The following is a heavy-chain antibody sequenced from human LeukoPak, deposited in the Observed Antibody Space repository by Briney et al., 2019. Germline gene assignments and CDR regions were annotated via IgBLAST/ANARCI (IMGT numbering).Heavy chain of an antibody. CDR2: IIPIFGTA. D-gene: IGHD6-25*01. CDR1: GGTFSSYA. V-gene: IGHV1-69*01. Sequence: ASVKVSCKASGGTFSSYAISWVRQAPGQGLEWMGGIIPIFGTANYAQKFQGRVTITADESTSTAYMELSSLGSEDTAVYYCARELSPATLYYFDYWGQGTLVTVSS. CDR3: ARELSPATLYYFDY. J-gene: IGHJ4*02.